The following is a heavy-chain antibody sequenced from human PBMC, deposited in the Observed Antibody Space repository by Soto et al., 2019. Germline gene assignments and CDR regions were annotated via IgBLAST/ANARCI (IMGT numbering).Heavy chain of an antibody. CDR3: ATAYSYAHFDP. D-gene: IGHD3-16*01. Sequence: GGSLSLSCAASGFTFSSYAMIWGRRARGEWLGCVSSIRGSCGDTYYADAVKVRFTISKDKSKITLYPEMNSLRVEDTSVCYCATAYSYAHFDPWGQGTLVTVSS. V-gene: IGHV3-23*01. CDR2: IRGSCGDT. J-gene: IGHJ5*02. CDR1: GFTFSSYA.